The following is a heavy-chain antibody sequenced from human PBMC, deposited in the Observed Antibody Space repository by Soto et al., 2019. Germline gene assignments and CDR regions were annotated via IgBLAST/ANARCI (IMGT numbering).Heavy chain of an antibody. CDR2: IYYSGST. V-gene: IGHV4-39*01. Sequence: SETIPLTCTVAGGSISSSSYYWGWVRQPPGKGLEWIGSIYYSGSTYYNPSLKSRVTISVDTSKNQFSLKLSSVTAADTAVYYCARHEGYYYYYGMDVWGQGTTVTVSS. CDR3: ARHEGYYYYYGMDV. J-gene: IGHJ6*02. CDR1: GGSISSSSYY.